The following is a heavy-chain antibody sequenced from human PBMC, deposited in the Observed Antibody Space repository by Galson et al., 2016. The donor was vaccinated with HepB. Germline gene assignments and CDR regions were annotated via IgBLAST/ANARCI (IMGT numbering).Heavy chain of an antibody. Sequence: SLRLSCAASGFAFSSYSMNWVRQAPGKGLEWVSYISSSSSTIYYADSVKGRFTISRDNSKNTVYLQMNSLRAEDTALYYCAKDSPYSSGWSTYWGQGTLVTVSS. CDR2: ISSSSSTI. V-gene: IGHV3-48*01. D-gene: IGHD6-19*01. J-gene: IGHJ4*02. CDR1: GFAFSSYS. CDR3: AKDSPYSSGWSTY.